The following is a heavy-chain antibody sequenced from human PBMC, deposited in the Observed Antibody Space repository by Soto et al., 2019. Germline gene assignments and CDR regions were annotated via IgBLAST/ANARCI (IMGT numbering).Heavy chain of an antibody. CDR1: GYTLTHFT. Sequence: GASVKVSCKGSGYTLTHFTMHWVRQAPGKRLEWMGWINAGNGNTKDSQKFQGRVTITRDTSASTAYMELSSLRSEDTAVYYCARHPERIAQIGWFDPWGQGTLVTVSS. CDR2: INAGNGNT. CDR3: ARHPERIAQIGWFDP. V-gene: IGHV1-3*01. J-gene: IGHJ5*02. D-gene: IGHD6-13*01.